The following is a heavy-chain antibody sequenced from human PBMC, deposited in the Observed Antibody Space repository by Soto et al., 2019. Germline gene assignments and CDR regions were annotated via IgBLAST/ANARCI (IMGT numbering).Heavy chain of an antibody. J-gene: IGHJ6*02. Sequence: SETLSLTCTVSGGSISSYYWSWIRQPPGKGLEWIGYIYYSGSTNYNPSLKSRVTISVDTSKNQFSLKLSSVTAAGTAVYYCARDRRLTGMDVWGQGSTVTVSS. CDR3: ARDRRLTGMDV. CDR1: GGSISSYY. V-gene: IGHV4-59*01. CDR2: IYYSGST. D-gene: IGHD4-17*01.